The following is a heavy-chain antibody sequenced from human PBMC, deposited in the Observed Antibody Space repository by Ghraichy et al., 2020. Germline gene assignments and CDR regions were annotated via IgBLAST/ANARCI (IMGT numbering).Heavy chain of an antibody. CDR1: GFTVSSNY. J-gene: IGHJ4*02. V-gene: IGHV3-66*02. CDR3: ARRSFKWVEDY. D-gene: IGHD1-26*01. CDR2: IYSGGST. Sequence: GGSLRLSCAASGFTVSSNYMSWVRQAPGKGLEWVSVIYSGGSTYYADSVKGRFTISRDNSKNTLYLQMNSLRAEDTAVYYCARRSFKWVEDYWGQGTLVTVSS.